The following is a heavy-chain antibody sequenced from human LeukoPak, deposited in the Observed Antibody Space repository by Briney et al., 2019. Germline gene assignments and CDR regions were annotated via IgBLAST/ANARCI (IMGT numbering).Heavy chain of an antibody. V-gene: IGHV5-51*01. J-gene: IGHJ4*02. CDR3: ARQTRDGSGSRGYSFDF. CDR2: IYPGDSDT. CDR1: GYIFTNNW. D-gene: IGHD3-10*01. Sequence: GESLKISCKGSGYIFTNNWIGWVRKMPGKGLEWMGIIYPGDSDTRHSPSFEGQVTISADKSISTAYLQWSSLKASDTAMYYCARQTRDGSGSRGYSFDFWGQGTLVTVSS.